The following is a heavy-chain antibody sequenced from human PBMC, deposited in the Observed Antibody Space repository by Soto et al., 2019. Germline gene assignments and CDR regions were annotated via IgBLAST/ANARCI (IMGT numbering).Heavy chain of an antibody. CDR1: GFAFSSYS. Sequence: PGGSLRLSCAASGFAFSSYSMNWVRQAPGKGLEWVSYISSSSSTIYYADSVKGRFTISRDNAKNSLYLQMNSLRDEDTAVYYCARDYGSSGWPDGDYWGQGTLVTVSS. V-gene: IGHV3-48*02. CDR2: ISSSSSTI. D-gene: IGHD6-19*01. CDR3: ARDYGSSGWPDGDY. J-gene: IGHJ4*02.